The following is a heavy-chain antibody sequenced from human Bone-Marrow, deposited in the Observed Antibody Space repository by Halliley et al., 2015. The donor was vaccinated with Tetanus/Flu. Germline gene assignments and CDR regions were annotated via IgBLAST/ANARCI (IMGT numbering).Heavy chain of an antibody. Sequence: SGLTFSSAWMSWVRQAPGKGLEWVGRIKNKTDGGTAAYAAPVKGRFTISTDDSKNTVYLQMNSLKTEDTAVYYCTTDPYYDFWSGYPGLTWGQRILVTVSS. CDR3: TTDPYYDFWSGYPGLT. D-gene: IGHD3-3*01. CDR1: GLTFSSAW. J-gene: IGHJ5*02. CDR2: IKNKTDGGTA. V-gene: IGHV3-15*01.